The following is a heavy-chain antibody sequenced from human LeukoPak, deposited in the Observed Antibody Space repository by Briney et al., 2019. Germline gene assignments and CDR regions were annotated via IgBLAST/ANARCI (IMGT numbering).Heavy chain of an antibody. CDR1: GGSISSGGYY. J-gene: IGHJ6*02. D-gene: IGHD2-2*01. V-gene: IGHV4-31*03. CDR2: IYYSGST. Sequence: SETLSLTCTVSGGSISSGGYYWSWIRQHPGKGLEWIGYIYYSGSTYYNPSLKSRVTISVDTSKNQFSLKLSSVTAADTAVYYCARADIVVVPDATRTYGMDVWGQGTTVTVS. CDR3: ARADIVVVPDATRTYGMDV.